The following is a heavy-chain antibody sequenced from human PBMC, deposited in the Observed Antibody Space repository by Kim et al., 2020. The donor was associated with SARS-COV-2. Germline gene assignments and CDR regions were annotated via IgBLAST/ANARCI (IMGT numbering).Heavy chain of an antibody. V-gene: IGHV3-15*01. Sequence: GGSLRLSCAASGFTFSNAWMSWVRQAPGKGLEWVGRIKSKTDGGTTDYAAPVKGRFTISRDDSKNTLYLQMNSLKTEDTAVYYCTTGSIGWFGEFSRYFDYWGQGTLVTVSS. D-gene: IGHD3-10*01. CDR3: TTGSIGWFGEFSRYFDY. CDR1: GFTFSNAW. J-gene: IGHJ4*02. CDR2: IKSKTDGGTT.